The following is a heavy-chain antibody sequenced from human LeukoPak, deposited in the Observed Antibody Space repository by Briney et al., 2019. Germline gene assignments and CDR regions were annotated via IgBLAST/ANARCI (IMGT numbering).Heavy chain of an antibody. Sequence: GGSLRLSCAASGFTFSNYWMSWVRQAPGKGLEWAANIDQDGSEKSYVDSVKGRFTISRDNAKNSLYLLMNSLRADDTSVYYCARGHNRLDYWGQGTLVTVSS. V-gene: IGHV3-7*01. CDR2: IDQDGSEK. J-gene: IGHJ4*02. D-gene: IGHD1-14*01. CDR1: GFTFSNYW. CDR3: ARGHNRLDY.